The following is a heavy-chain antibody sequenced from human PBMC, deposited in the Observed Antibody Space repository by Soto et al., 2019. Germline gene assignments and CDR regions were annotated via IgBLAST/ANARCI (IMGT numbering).Heavy chain of an antibody. CDR1: GFIFSGSA. J-gene: IGHJ5*01. Sequence: GGSLRLSCAASGFIFSGSAVHWVRQASGKGLEWVGRIKSKTNSYATAYAASAKGRFTISRDDSKNTAYLQMNSLKIEDTAVYYCTRLPHLNFRFDPWGQGTLVTVS. CDR2: IKSKTNSYAT. V-gene: IGHV3-73*01. D-gene: IGHD1-7*01. CDR3: TRLPHLNFRFDP.